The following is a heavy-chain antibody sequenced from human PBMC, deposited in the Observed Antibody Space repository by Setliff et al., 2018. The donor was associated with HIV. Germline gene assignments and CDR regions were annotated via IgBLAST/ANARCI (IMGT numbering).Heavy chain of an antibody. V-gene: IGHV4-4*02. J-gene: IGHJ4*02. Sequence: SETLSLTCALSGYSISNSNNWWSWVRQPPGKGLEWIGEIYHSGSTNSNPSLRSRVTISVDKSKNQLSLKLSSVTAADTAVYYCARQGYYYDNSGYFTIWGQGTLVTVSS. CDR3: ARQGYYYDNSGYFTI. CDR2: IYHSGST. CDR1: GYSISNSNNW. D-gene: IGHD3-22*01.